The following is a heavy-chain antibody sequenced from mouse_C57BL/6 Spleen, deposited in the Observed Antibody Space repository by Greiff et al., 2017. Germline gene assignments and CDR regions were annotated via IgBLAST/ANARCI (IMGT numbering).Heavy chain of an antibody. CDR1: GYTFTSYG. V-gene: IGHV1-81*01. D-gene: IGHD1-1*01. CDR2: IYPRSGNT. CDR3: ARSQYYGSHGYFDV. J-gene: IGHJ1*03. Sequence: QVQLQQSGAELARPGASVKLSCKASGYTFTSYGISWVKQRTGQGLEWIGEIYPRSGNTYYKEKFKGKATLTADKSSSTAYMELRSLTYEDSSVYFCARSQYYGSHGYFDVWGTGTTVTVSS.